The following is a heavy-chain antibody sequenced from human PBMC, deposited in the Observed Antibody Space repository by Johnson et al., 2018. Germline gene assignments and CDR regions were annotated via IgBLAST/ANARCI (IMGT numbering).Heavy chain of an antibody. J-gene: IGHJ6*02. Sequence: VQLVESGGGLVQPGGSLRLSCAASGFTFSSSWMSWVRQAPGKGLEWVANLKPDGREESDVDSVKGRFTISRDNAKNSLYLQMNSLRAEDMAVYYCARWLAHGYYYGMDVWGPGTTVTVSS. D-gene: IGHD6-19*01. CDR2: LKPDGREE. CDR1: GFTFSSSW. V-gene: IGHV3-7*01. CDR3: ARWLAHGYYYGMDV.